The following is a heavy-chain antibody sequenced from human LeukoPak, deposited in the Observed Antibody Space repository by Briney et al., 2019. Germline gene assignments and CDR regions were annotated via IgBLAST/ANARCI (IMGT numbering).Heavy chain of an antibody. CDR3: AYRKFSSPWFDP. D-gene: IGHD1-14*01. CDR1: GYSFTTYW. Sequence: GESLKISCQGSGYSFTTYWIGWVRQMPGKGLEWMAVIYPGDSRTRYNPSFQGQVTISVDKSISTAYLQWSSLKASDTAMYYCAYRKFSSPWFDPWGQGTLVTVSS. V-gene: IGHV5-51*01. J-gene: IGHJ5*02. CDR2: IYPGDSRT.